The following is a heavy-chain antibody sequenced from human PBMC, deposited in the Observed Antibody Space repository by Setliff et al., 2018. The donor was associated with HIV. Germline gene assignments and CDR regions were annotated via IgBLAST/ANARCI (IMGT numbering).Heavy chain of an antibody. Sequence: ASVKVSCKASGYSLTSYSINWVRQAPGQGFEWMGWINAGNGNTKFSQRFQSRIAITRDTSASTVFMDLSSLTSEDTAVYYCARDGCDGNRCYLYNWFDPWGQGTLVTVSS. CDR2: INAGNGNT. CDR1: GYSLTSYS. CDR3: ARDGCDGNRCYLYNWFDP. V-gene: IGHV1-3*01. J-gene: IGHJ5*02. D-gene: IGHD2-15*01.